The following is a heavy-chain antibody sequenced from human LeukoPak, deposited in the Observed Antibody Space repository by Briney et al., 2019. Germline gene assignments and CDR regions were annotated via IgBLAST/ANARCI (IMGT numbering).Heavy chain of an antibody. CDR2: MNPNSGNT. Sequence: GASVKVPCKASGYTFTSYDINWVRQATGQGLEWMGWMNPNSGNTGYAQKFQGRVTITRNTSISTAYMELSSLRSEDTAVYYCARGPKTLNYDFWSGYSKGDYWGQGTLVTVSS. V-gene: IGHV1-8*03. CDR1: GYTFTSYD. D-gene: IGHD3-3*01. CDR3: ARGPKTLNYDFWSGYSKGDY. J-gene: IGHJ4*02.